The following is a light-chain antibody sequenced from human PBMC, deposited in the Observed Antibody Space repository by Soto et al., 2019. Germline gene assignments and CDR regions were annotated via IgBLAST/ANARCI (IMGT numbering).Light chain of an antibody. J-gene: IGKJ2*01. CDR2: DSS. CDR3: QQFDNLPT. Sequence: DIQMTQSPSSLSASVGDRVTITCQASQDIDNSLNWYQQKPGRAPTLLISDSSNLEAGVPSRFSGSGSGTEFTFTISSLQPEDVATYYCQQFDNLPTFGQGTRLEI. V-gene: IGKV1-33*01. CDR1: QDIDNS.